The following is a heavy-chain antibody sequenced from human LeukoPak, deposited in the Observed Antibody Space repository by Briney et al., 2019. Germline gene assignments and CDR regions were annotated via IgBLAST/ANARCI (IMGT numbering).Heavy chain of an antibody. J-gene: IGHJ4*02. V-gene: IGHV1-69*04. CDR2: IIPILGIA. D-gene: IGHD6-19*01. CDR3: ARAPSPGWYGY. CDR1: GGTFSSYA. Sequence: SVKVSCKASGGTFSSYAISWVRQAPGQGLEWMGRIIPILGIANYAQRFQGRVTITADKSTSTAYMELSSLRSEDTAVYYCARAPSPGWYGYWGQGTLVTVSS.